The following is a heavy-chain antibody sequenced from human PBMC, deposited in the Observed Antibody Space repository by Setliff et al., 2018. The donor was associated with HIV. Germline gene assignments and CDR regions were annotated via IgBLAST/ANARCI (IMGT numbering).Heavy chain of an antibody. J-gene: IGHJ3*02. CDR2: IYSSGST. V-gene: IGHV4-39*01. CDR3: ARAMKYSYGYVHDAFDI. D-gene: IGHD5-18*01. Sequence: SETLSLTCTVSGGSSSSRSYYWGWIRQPPGKGLEWIGSIYSSGSTYYNPSLKSRVTISVDTSKNQFSLKLSSVTAADTAVYYCARAMKYSYGYVHDAFDIWGQGTMVTVSS. CDR1: GGSSSSRSYY.